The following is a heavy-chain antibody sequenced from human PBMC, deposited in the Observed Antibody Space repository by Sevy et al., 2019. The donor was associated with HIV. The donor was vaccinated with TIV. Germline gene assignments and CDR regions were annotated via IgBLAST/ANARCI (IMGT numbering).Heavy chain of an antibody. D-gene: IGHD5-12*01. Sequence: GGSLRLSCAASGFTFSSYSMNWVRQAPGKGLEWVSYISSSSSTIYYADSVKGRFTISRDNAKNSLYLQMNSLRDEDTAVYYCAGGGGAWRWLPFNWFDPWGQGTLVTVSS. J-gene: IGHJ5*02. CDR2: ISSSSSTI. CDR3: AGGGGAWRWLPFNWFDP. CDR1: GFTFSSYS. V-gene: IGHV3-48*02.